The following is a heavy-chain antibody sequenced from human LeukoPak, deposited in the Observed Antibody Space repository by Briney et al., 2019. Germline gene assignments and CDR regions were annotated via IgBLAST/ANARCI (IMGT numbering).Heavy chain of an antibody. CDR3: ARVYYDSSGYPGVDY. CDR2: INHSGST. Sequence: PSETLSLTCAVYGGSFSGYYWSWIRQPPGKGLEWIGKINHSGSTNYNPSLKSRVTISVDTSKNQFSLKLSSVTAADTAVYYCARVYYDSSGYPGVDYWGQGTLVTVSS. D-gene: IGHD3-22*01. V-gene: IGHV4-34*01. CDR1: GGSFSGYY. J-gene: IGHJ4*02.